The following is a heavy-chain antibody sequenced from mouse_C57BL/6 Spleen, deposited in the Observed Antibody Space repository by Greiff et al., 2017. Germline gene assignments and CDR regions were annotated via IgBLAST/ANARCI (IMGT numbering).Heavy chain of an antibody. Sequence: EVKLMESGPGLVKPSQSLSITCSVTGYSITGGYYWNWIRQFPGNKLGWMGYISYDGSNNYNPTLKNRISITRDTSKNQFFLKLNSVTTEDTATYYCARGYYGSSLYFDVWGTGTTVTVSS. CDR3: ARGYYGSSLYFDV. D-gene: IGHD1-1*01. V-gene: IGHV3-6*01. CDR2: ISYDGSN. CDR1: GYSITGGYY. J-gene: IGHJ1*03.